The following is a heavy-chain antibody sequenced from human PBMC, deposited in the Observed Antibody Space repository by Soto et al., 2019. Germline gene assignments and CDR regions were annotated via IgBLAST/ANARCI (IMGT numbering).Heavy chain of an antibody. J-gene: IGHJ5*02. Sequence: DVQLVESGGGFVKPGGSLRLSCAASGLTFNDVWMSWVRQAPGKGLEWVGRIKTKAEGETTDYAAPVKGRFTISRDDSKNIVHLEMNNLKTEDTAVYYCTVRGGWLGPWGQGMWVTVSS. CDR2: IKTKAEGETT. CDR1: GLTFNDVW. V-gene: IGHV3-15*01. CDR3: TVRGGWLGP. D-gene: IGHD3-22*01.